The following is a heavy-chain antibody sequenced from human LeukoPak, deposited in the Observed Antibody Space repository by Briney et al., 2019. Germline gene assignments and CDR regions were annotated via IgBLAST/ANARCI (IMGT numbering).Heavy chain of an antibody. CDR2: ISGSGGST. D-gene: IGHD3-10*01. Sequence: GGSLRLSCAASGFTFSSYAMSWVRQAPGKGLEWVSHISGSGGSTYYADSVKGRFTISRDNSKNTLYLQMNSLRAADTAVYYSAKDGVSYSLVRGGYYFVYWGEGALVTVSS. V-gene: IGHV3-23*01. CDR3: AKDGVSYSLVRGGYYFVY. J-gene: IGHJ4*02. CDR1: GFTFSSYA.